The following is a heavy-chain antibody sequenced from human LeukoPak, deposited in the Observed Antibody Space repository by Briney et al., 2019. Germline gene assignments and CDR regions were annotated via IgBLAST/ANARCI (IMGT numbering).Heavy chain of an antibody. D-gene: IGHD6-13*01. V-gene: IGHV3-23*01. J-gene: IGHJ5*02. CDR2: ISGSGGST. CDR1: GFTFSSYA. Sequence: GGSLRLSCAAPGFTFSSYAMSWVRQAPGKGLEWVSAISGSGGSTYYADSVKGRFTISRDNSKNTLYLQMNSLRAEDTAVYYCAKDRLAAAGPNWFDPWGQGTLVTVSS. CDR3: AKDRLAAAGPNWFDP.